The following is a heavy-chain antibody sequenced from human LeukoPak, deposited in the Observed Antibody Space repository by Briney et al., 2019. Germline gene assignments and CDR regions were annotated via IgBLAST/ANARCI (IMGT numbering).Heavy chain of an antibody. CDR3: ASLRGGYFFDY. Sequence: SETLSLTCTVSGGSISSYYWSWLRQPAGKGLEWIGRIYTSGSSNYNPSLTSRVTMSVDTSKNQFSLKLSSVTAADTAVYYCASLRGGYFFDYWGQGTLVTVSS. J-gene: IGHJ4*02. CDR1: GGSISSYY. V-gene: IGHV4-4*07. CDR2: IYTSGSS. D-gene: IGHD3-16*01.